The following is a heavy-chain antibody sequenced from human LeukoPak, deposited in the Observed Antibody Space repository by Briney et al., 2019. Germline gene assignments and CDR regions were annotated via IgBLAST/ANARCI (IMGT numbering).Heavy chain of an antibody. CDR1: GGTFSSYA. D-gene: IGHD6-13*01. Sequence: GASVKVSCKASGGTFSSYAISWVRQAPGQGLEWMGGIIPIFGTANYAQKFQGRVTITADESTSTAYMELSSLRSEDTAVYYCARDRRPGSWYASFDYWGQGTLVTVSS. V-gene: IGHV1-69*13. CDR3: ARDRRPGSWYASFDY. J-gene: IGHJ4*02. CDR2: IIPIFGTA.